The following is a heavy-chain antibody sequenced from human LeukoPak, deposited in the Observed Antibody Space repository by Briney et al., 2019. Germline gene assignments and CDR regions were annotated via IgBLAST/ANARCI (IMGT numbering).Heavy chain of an antibody. J-gene: IGHJ5*02. V-gene: IGHV4-39*07. D-gene: IGHD3-3*01. CDR2: IYYSGST. CDR3: ARSDYYDFWSGYYKGMNWFDP. Sequence: PSETLSLTCTVSGGSISSSSYYWGWIRQPPGKGLEWIGSIYYSGSTYYNPSLKSRVTISVDTSKNQFSLKLSSVTAADTAVYYCARSDYYDFWSGYYKGMNWFDPWGQGTLVTVSS. CDR1: GGSISSSSYY.